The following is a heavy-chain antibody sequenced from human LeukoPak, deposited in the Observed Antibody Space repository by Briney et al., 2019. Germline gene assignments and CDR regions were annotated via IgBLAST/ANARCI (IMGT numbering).Heavy chain of an antibody. J-gene: IGHJ6*02. D-gene: IGHD2-15*01. CDR1: GGSISSGGYY. V-gene: IGHV4-31*03. Sequence: PSETLSLTCTVSGGSISSGGYYWSWIRQHPGKGLEWIGYIYYSGSTYYNPSLKSRVTISVDTSENQFSLKLSSVTAADTAVYYCASLCSGGSCGYYYGMDVWGQGTTVTVSS. CDR2: IYYSGST. CDR3: ASLCSGGSCGYYYGMDV.